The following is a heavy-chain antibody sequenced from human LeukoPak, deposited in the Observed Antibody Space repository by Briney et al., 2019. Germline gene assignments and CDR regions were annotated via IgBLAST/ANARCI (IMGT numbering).Heavy chain of an antibody. V-gene: IGHV1-2*02. CDR1: GYTFTGYY. CDR2: INPNSGDT. D-gene: IGHD6-19*01. J-gene: IGHJ4*02. Sequence: ASVKVSCKASGYTFTGYYMHWVRQAPGQGLEWMGWINPNSGDTNYAQKFQGRVTKTRDTSISTASMELSWLRSDDTAVYYCARVGSSGWYVHPTLDYWGQGTLVTVSS. CDR3: ARVGSSGWYVHPTLDY.